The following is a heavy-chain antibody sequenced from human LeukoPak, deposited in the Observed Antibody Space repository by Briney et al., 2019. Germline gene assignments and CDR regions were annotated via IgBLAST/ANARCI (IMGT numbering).Heavy chain of an antibody. CDR1: GFTFRGYA. CDR3: AKRGGDITTWQRTDTFDY. J-gene: IGHJ4*02. CDR2: LCGSGDST. D-gene: IGHD3-16*02. Sequence: GGSLRLSCADSGFTFRGYAMSWVRPAPGKGLEWVSALCGSGDSTYFADSVKGRFTISRDNSKNTLYLQMSSLRAEYTAVYYGAKRGGDITTWQRTDTFDYWGQGTLVTVSS. V-gene: IGHV3-23*01.